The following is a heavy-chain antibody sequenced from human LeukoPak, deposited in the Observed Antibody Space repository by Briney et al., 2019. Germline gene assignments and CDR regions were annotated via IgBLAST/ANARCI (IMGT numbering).Heavy chain of an antibody. CDR1: GYTFTGYY. CDR2: INPNSGGT. Sequence: GASVKASCKASGYTFTGYYMHWVRQAPGQGLEWMGWINPNSGGTNYAQKFQGRVTMTRDTSISTAYMELSRLRSDDTAVYYCARDRGRYYGSGSYELDRWGQGTLVTVSS. D-gene: IGHD3-10*01. V-gene: IGHV1-2*02. J-gene: IGHJ5*02. CDR3: ARDRGRYYGSGSYELDR.